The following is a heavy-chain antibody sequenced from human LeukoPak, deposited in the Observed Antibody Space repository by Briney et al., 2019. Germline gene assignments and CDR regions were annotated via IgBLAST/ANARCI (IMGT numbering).Heavy chain of an antibody. CDR3: AKDIGRVDTASTYMDV. D-gene: IGHD5-18*01. CDR1: GFTFDDYA. V-gene: IGHV3-9*01. J-gene: IGHJ6*03. Sequence: GGSLRLSCAASGFTFDDYAMHWVRQAPGKGLEWVSGISWNSFTIGYADSVKGRFTISRDNAKNSLYLQMNSLRVEDTALYYCAKDIGRVDTASTYMDVWGKGTTVTISS. CDR2: ISWNSFTI.